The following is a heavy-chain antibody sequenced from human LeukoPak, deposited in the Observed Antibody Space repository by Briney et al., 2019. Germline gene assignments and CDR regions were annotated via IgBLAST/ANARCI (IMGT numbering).Heavy chain of an antibody. V-gene: IGHV4-59*01. CDR1: GGSISSYY. CDR2: IYYSGTT. D-gene: IGHD2-2*01. J-gene: IGHJ6*03. CDR3: ARDQGTSPPSSYYYYYMDV. Sequence: SETLSLTCTVSGGSISSYYWSWIRQLPGKGLEWLGYIYYSGTTNYNPSLKSRVTISVDRSKNQFSLNLSSVTAADTAVYYCARDQGTSPPSSYYYYYMDVWGKGTSVTVSS.